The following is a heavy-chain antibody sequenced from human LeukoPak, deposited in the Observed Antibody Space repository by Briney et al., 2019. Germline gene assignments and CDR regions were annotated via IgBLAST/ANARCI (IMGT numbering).Heavy chain of an antibody. CDR2: IYTSGST. V-gene: IGHV4-4*07. Sequence: PSETLSLTCTVSGGSISSYYWSWIRQPAGKGLEWIGRIYTSGSTNYNPSLKSRVTMSVDTSKNQFSLKLSSVTAADTAVYYCATTHYDILTGYYIHFDYWGQGTLVTVSS. CDR3: ATTHYDILTGYYIHFDY. J-gene: IGHJ4*02. CDR1: GGSISSYY. D-gene: IGHD3-9*01.